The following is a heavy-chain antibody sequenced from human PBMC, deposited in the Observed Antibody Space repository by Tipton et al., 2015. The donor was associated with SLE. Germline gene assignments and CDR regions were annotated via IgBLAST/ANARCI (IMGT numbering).Heavy chain of an antibody. CDR2: IKQDGSEK. CDR1: GFTFSSYA. J-gene: IGHJ3*02. V-gene: IGHV3-7*01. CDR3: VTVLSPAAFDI. Sequence: GSLRLSCAASGFTFSSYAMHWVRQAPGKGLEWVANIKQDGSEKYYVDSVKGRFTISRDNAKNSLYLQMNSLRAEDTAVYYCVTVLSPAAFDIWGQGTMVTVSS. D-gene: IGHD3-16*01.